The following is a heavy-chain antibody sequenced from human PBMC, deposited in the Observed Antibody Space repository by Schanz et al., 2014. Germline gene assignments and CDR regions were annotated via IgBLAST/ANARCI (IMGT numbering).Heavy chain of an antibody. Sequence: QGHLVESGGGVVQPGRSLKLSCAASGFTFSAYGMHWVRQAPGKGLEWVAVISYDGTNKYYADSVKGRFTITRDIAKNSLSLQMNSLRAEDTAVYYCARGYSNIWSPMAYWGQGTLVAVSS. CDR3: ARGYSNIWSPMAY. D-gene: IGHD6-13*01. CDR1: GFTFSAYG. J-gene: IGHJ4*02. CDR2: ISYDGTNK. V-gene: IGHV3-30*03.